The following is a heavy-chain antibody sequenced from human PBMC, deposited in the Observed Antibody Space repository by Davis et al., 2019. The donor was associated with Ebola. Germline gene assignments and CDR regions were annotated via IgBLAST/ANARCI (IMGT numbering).Heavy chain of an antibody. CDR3: ARSQQLAPGYYYYYGMDV. CDR1: GFTFDDYA. J-gene: IGHJ6*02. CDR2: ISWNSGSI. D-gene: IGHD6-6*01. V-gene: IGHV3-9*03. Sequence: SLKISCAASGFTFDDYAMHWVRQAPGKGLEWVSGISWNSGSIGYADSVKGRFTISRDNSKNTLYLQMGSLRAEDMAVYYCARSQQLAPGYYYYYGMDVWGQGTTVTVSS.